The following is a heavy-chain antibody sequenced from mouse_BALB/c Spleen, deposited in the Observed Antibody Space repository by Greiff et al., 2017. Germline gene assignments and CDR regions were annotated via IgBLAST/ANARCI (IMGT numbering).Heavy chain of an antibody. J-gene: IGHJ4*01. CDR2: ISSGGST. V-gene: IGHV5-6-5*01. Sequence: EVNVVESGGGLVKPGGSLKLSCAASGFTFSSYAMSWVRQTPEKRLEWVASISSGGSTYYPDSVKGRFTISRDNARNILYLQMSSLRSEDTAMYYCARWVTTATLYAMDYWGQGTSVTVSS. D-gene: IGHD1-2*01. CDR1: GFTFSSYA. CDR3: ARWVTTATLYAMDY.